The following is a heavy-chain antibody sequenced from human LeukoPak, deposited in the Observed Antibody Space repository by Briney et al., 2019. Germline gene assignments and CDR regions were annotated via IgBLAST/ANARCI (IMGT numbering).Heavy chain of an antibody. Sequence: GGSLTLSCAASGFTVSTDNMSWVRQVPGKGLEWVSVVYSGNDGTNYADSVRGRFTTSREDSKNMVYLQMNTLRLEDAAVYDCTKRSRGYYDYWGQGTLVTVSS. CDR1: GFTVSTDN. CDR2: VYSGNDGT. V-gene: IGHV3-66*02. J-gene: IGHJ4*02. D-gene: IGHD3-10*01. CDR3: TKRSRGYYDY.